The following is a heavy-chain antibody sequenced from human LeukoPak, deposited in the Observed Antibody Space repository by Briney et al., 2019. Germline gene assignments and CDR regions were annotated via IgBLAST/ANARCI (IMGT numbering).Heavy chain of an antibody. V-gene: IGHV4-34*01. CDR2: INHSGST. J-gene: IGHJ4*02. CDR1: GGSFSNYY. CDR3: ARLWCSSCQGDY. D-gene: IGHD6-13*01. Sequence: SETLSLTCAVYGGSFSNYYWSWVRRPPGKGLEWIGEINHSGSTNYNPSLKSRVTITVDTSKNQFSLKLSSVTAADTAVYYCARLWCSSCQGDYWGQGTLVTVSS.